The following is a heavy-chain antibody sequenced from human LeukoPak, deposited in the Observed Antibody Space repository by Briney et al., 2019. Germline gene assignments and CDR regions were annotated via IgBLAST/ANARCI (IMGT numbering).Heavy chain of an antibody. CDR1: GFTFSSYW. D-gene: IGHD3-16*01. CDR3: AGGGGLDV. J-gene: IGHJ6*02. V-gene: IGHV3-7*03. Sequence: GGSLRLSCAASGFTFSSYWMNWARQAPGKGLEWVASINHNGNVNYYVDSVKGRFSISRDNAKNSLYLQMSNLRAEDTAVYFCAGGGGLDVWGQGATVTVSS. CDR2: INHNGNVN.